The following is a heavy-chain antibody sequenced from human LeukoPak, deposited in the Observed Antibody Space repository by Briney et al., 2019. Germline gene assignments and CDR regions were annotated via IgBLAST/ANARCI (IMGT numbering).Heavy chain of an antibody. D-gene: IGHD3-3*01. CDR3: ATGDRLWSGYYYYYYYMDV. J-gene: IGHJ6*03. V-gene: IGHV3-30*02. CDR2: IRYDGSNK. Sequence: GGSLRLSCAASGFTFSSYGMHWVRQAPGKGLEWVAFIRYDGSNKYYADSVKGRFTISRDNSKNTLYLRMNSLRAEDTAVYYCATGDRLWSGYYYYYYYMDVWGKGTTVTVSS. CDR1: GFTFSSYG.